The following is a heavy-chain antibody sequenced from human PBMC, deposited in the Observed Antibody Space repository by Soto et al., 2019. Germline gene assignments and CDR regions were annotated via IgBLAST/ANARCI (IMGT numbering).Heavy chain of an antibody. V-gene: IGHV1-2*02. Sequence: ASVKVSCKTSGYTFYGFYIHWVRQAPGHGLESMGWINPDSGATKXAQRFQGRVTMTRDTCISTAYMDLSNLRSDDTAVYYCRVTGVSEVDYWGQGTLVTVSS. CDR3: RVTGVSEVDY. CDR2: INPDSGAT. J-gene: IGHJ4*02. CDR1: GYTFYGFY. D-gene: IGHD3-9*01.